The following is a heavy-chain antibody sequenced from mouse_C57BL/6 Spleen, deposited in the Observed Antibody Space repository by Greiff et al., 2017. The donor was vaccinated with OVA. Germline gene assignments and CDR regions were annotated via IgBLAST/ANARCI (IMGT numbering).Heavy chain of an antibody. J-gene: IGHJ2*01. D-gene: IGHD2-5*01. CDR2: IDPNSGGT. CDR3: ARSDYSNYWDGVYFDY. CDR1: GYTFTSYW. Sequence: VQLQQPGAELVKPGASVKLSCKASGYTFTSYWMHWVKQRPGRGLEWIGRIDPNSGGTKYNEKFKSKATLTVDKPSSTAYMQLSSLTSEDSAVYNCARSDYSNYWDGVYFDYWGQGTTLTVSS. V-gene: IGHV1-72*01.